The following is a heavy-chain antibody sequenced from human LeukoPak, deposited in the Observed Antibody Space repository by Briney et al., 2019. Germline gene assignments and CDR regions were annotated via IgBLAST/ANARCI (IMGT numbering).Heavy chain of an antibody. D-gene: IGHD2-15*01. V-gene: IGHV4-59*01. CDR3: ASPSYCSGGSCPLDY. Sequence: PSETLSLTCTVSGGFISSYYWSWIQQPPGKGLEWIGYIYYSGSTNYNPSLKSRVTISVDTSKNQFSLKLSSVTAADTAVYYCASPSYCSGGSCPLDYWGQGTLVTVSS. CDR2: IYYSGST. CDR1: GGFISSYY. J-gene: IGHJ4*02.